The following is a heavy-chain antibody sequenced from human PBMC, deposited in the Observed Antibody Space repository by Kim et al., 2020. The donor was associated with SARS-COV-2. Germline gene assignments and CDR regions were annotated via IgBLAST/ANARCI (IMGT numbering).Heavy chain of an antibody. D-gene: IGHD6-13*01. V-gene: IGHV1-69*13. J-gene: IGHJ4*02. CDR2: IIPIFGTA. CDR3: ARFIAAAGMPDY. Sequence: SVKVSCKASGGTFSSYAISWVRQAPGQGLEWMGGIIPIFGTANYAQKFQGRVTITADESTSTAYMELSSLRSEDTAVYYCARFIAAAGMPDYWGQGTLVTVSS. CDR1: GGTFSSYA.